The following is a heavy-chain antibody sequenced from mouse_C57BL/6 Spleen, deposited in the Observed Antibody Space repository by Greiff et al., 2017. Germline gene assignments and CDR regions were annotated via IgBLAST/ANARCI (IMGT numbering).Heavy chain of an antibody. J-gene: IGHJ3*01. CDR1: GYTFTSYW. CDR2: IHPNSGST. CDR3: AREGYYGSREGFAY. Sequence: QVQLQQPGAELVKPGASVKLSCKASGYTFTSYWMHWVKQRPGQGLEWIGMIHPNSGSTNYNEKFKSKATLTVDKSSSTAYMQLSSLTSEDSAVYYCAREGYYGSREGFAYWGQGTLVTVSA. D-gene: IGHD1-1*01. V-gene: IGHV1-64*01.